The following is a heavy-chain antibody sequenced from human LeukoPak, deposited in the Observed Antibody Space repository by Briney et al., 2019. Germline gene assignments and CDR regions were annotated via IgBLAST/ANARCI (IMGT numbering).Heavy chain of an antibody. D-gene: IGHD3/OR15-3a*01. V-gene: IGHV4-59*01. J-gene: IGHJ4*02. Sequence: PSETLSLTCTVSGGSINGYYWSWIRQPTGKGLECIGHIYYTGSTYYKPSLESRVTISVDTAKNQISLKLRSATAADTAVYCCARYEEFSTGYSASSPRHYFDQWGRGTLVTVSS. CDR1: GGSINGYY. CDR2: IYYTGST. CDR3: ARYEEFSTGYSASSPRHYFDQ.